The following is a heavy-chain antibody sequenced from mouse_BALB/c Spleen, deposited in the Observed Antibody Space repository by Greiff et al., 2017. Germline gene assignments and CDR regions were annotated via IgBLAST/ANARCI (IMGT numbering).Heavy chain of an antibody. D-gene: IGHD2-1*01. CDR3: AGSVGNGLFAY. CDR1: GYTFTSYD. J-gene: IGHJ3*01. Sequence: VQLQQSGPELVKPGASVKISCKASGYTFTSYDINWVKQRPGQGLEWIGWIYPGDGSTKYNEKLKGKATLTADKSSSTAYMQISSLTSENSAVYFCAGSVGNGLFAYWGQGTLVTVSA. V-gene: IGHV1S56*01. CDR2: IYPGDGST.